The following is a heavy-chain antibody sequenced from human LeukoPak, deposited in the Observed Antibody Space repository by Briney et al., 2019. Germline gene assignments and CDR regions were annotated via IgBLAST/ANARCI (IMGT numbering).Heavy chain of an antibody. CDR3: ARTRGHHATMAYFDY. V-gene: IGHV1-2*02. D-gene: IGHD3-10*01. J-gene: IGHJ4*02. CDR1: GYTFTDSY. Sequence: ASVKVSCKASGYTFTDSYIHWVRQAPGQGLEWIGWINPNGGETIYAQKLQGSVTMTRDTSINTAYMELNRRRSDDTAVYFCARTRGHHATMAYFDYWGQGTLVTVSS. CDR2: INPNGGET.